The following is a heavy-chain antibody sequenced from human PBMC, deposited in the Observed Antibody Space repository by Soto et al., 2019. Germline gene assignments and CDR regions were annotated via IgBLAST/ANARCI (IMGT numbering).Heavy chain of an antibody. V-gene: IGHV1-69*01. D-gene: IGHD5-12*01. CDR3: VRDGYKPSHFDY. CDR1: GGTFSSYA. J-gene: IGHJ4*02. Sequence: QVQLVQSGAEVKKPGSSVKVSCKASGGTFSSYAISWVRQAPGQGLEWMGGIIPIFGTANYAQKFQGRVTITADESTSTAYMELNSLRSEDTAVYYGVRDGYKPSHFDYWGQGTLVTVSS. CDR2: IIPIFGTA.